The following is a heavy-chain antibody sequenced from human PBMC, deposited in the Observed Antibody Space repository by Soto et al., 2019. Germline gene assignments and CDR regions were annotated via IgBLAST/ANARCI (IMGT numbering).Heavy chain of an antibody. CDR3: AALDTAMVKTAGY. J-gene: IGHJ4*02. CDR1: GYSISTYW. D-gene: IGHD5-18*01. Sequence: EVQLVESGGGLVQPGGSLRLSCAASGYSISTYWMSWVRQAPGKGLEWVANVKQDGSEEYYVDSVKGRFTISRDNAKNSLYLQMNSVRAEDTAVYYCAALDTAMVKTAGYWGKGTLVTVSS. CDR2: VKQDGSEE. V-gene: IGHV3-7*01.